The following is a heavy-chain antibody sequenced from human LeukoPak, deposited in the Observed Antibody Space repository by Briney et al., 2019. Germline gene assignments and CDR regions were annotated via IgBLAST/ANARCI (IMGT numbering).Heavy chain of an antibody. J-gene: IGHJ4*02. CDR3: AVIAAAGIDY. D-gene: IGHD6-13*01. CDR2: ISDSGGST. V-gene: IGHV3-23*01. CDR1: GFTFSSSA. Sequence: GGSLRLSCAASGFTFSSSAMSWVRQAPGKGLEWVSGISDSGGSTYYADSVKGRFTISRDNAKNSLYLQMNSLRAEDTAVYYCAVIAAAGIDYWGQGTLVTVSS.